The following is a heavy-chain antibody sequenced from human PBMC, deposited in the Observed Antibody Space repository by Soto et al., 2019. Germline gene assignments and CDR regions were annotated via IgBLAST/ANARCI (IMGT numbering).Heavy chain of an antibody. CDR2: ISVYNGGT. D-gene: IGHD5-12*01. V-gene: IGHV1-18*01. CDR1: GYTFSTYG. CDR3: ARGAGVKGYHYLDGFYG. Sequence: APVKVPCKSSGYTFSTYGINWVRQAPGQGLEWMGWISVYNGGTNYAQKLQGRVTMTTDTSTSTAYMELRSLRSDDTAVYYCARGAGVKGYHYLDGFYGWGQGTPVTL. J-gene: IGHJ4*02.